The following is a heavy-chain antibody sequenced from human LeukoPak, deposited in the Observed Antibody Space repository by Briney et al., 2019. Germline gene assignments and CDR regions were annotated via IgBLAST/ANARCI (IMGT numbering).Heavy chain of an antibody. D-gene: IGHD5-18*01. V-gene: IGHV1-46*01. CDR2: INPSGGGT. CDR1: GYTFTGYY. Sequence: ASVKVSCKASGYTFTGYYMHWVRQAPGQGLEWMGIINPSGGGTSYAQKFQGGLTMTRDTSTTTVYMELSSLRSEDTAMYYCAREIGPRQLHLWGSAFDYWGQGTLVTVSS. J-gene: IGHJ4*02. CDR3: AREIGPRQLHLWGSAFDY.